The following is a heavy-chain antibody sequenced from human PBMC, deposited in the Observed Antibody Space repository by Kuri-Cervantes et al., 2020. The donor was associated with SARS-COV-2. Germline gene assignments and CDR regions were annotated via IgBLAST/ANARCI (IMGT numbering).Heavy chain of an antibody. J-gene: IGHJ5*02. V-gene: IGHV1-8*02. Sequence: ASVKVSCKASGYTFTSYGISWVRQAPGQGLEWMGWMNPNSGNTGYAQKFQGRVTMTRNTSISTAYMELSSLRSEDTAVYYCATIPHILTGYFWFDPWGQGTLVTVSS. CDR2: MNPNSGNT. CDR3: ATIPHILTGYFWFDP. CDR1: GYTFTSYG. D-gene: IGHD3-9*01.